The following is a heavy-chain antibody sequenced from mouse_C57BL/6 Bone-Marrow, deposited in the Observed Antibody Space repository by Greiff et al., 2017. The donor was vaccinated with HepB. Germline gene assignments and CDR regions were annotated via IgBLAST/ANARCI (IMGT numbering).Heavy chain of an antibody. J-gene: IGHJ4*01. Sequence: QVHVKQSGAELVKPGASVKMSCKASGYTFTTYPIEWMKQNHGKSLEWIGNFHPYNDDTKYNEKFKGKATLTVEKSSSTVYLELSRLTSDDSAVYYCARPFYYGSSYKYYYAMDYWGQGTSVTVSS. CDR3: ARPFYYGSSYKYYYAMDY. CDR2: FHPYNDDT. V-gene: IGHV1-47*01. CDR1: GYTFTTYP. D-gene: IGHD1-1*01.